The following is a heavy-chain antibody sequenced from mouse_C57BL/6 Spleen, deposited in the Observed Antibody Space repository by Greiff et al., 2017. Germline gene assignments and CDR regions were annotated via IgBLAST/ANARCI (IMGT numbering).Heavy chain of an antibody. D-gene: IGHD1-1*01. CDR3: ARESRLIYGSRGYFDV. V-gene: IGHV3-6*01. Sequence: DVQLQESGPGLVKPSQSLSLTCSVTGYSITSGYYWNWIRQFPGNKLEWMGYISYDGSNNYNPSLKNRISITRDTSKNQFFLKLNSVTTEDTATYYCARESRLIYGSRGYFDVWGTGTTVTVSS. CDR2: ISYDGSN. J-gene: IGHJ1*03. CDR1: GYSITSGYY.